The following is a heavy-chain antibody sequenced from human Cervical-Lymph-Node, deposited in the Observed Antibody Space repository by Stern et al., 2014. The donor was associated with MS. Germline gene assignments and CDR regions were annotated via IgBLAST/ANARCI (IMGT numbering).Heavy chain of an antibody. J-gene: IGHJ4*02. CDR2: ISSTSSHT. CDR3: ARYTYGPDY. V-gene: IGHV3-11*06. D-gene: IGHD5-18*01. CDR1: GFTFSDYY. Sequence: MQLVESGGGLVKPGGSLRLSCAASGFTFSDYYMSWIRQAPGKGLEWVSYISSTSSHTKYADSVKGRFTISRDNAKNLLYLQINSLRAEDTAVYYCARYTYGPDYWGQGTLVTVSS.